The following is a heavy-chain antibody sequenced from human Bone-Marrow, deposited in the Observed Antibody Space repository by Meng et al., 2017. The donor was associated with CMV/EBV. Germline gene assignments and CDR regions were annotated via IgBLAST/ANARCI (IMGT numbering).Heavy chain of an antibody. V-gene: IGHV3-21*06. J-gene: IGHJ6*04. CDR3: ARLGGGNYYHYAMDV. CDR1: GFTFSSYN. D-gene: IGHD3-16*01. Sequence: GESLESSCAACGFTFSSYNMHWVRQAPEKGLEWVSSISSGSYNIDYADSVKGRFTISRDNAENSLFLQMNSLRAEDTAGYYCARLGGGNYYHYAMDVWGKGTTVTVSS. CDR2: ISSGSYNI.